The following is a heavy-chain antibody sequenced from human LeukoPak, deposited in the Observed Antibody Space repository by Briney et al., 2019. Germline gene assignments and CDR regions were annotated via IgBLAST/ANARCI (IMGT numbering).Heavy chain of an antibody. Sequence: PGGSLRLSCAASGFTFSSYVMSWVRQAPGKGLERVSTVTGSGGSTCYADSVKGRFTISRDNSKNTLYLQMNSLRAEDTAIYYCAKLGGYSSTSSDHWGQGSLVTVSS. V-gene: IGHV3-23*01. CDR2: VTGSGGST. CDR1: GFTFSSYV. J-gene: IGHJ4*02. D-gene: IGHD6-19*01. CDR3: AKLGGYSSTSSDH.